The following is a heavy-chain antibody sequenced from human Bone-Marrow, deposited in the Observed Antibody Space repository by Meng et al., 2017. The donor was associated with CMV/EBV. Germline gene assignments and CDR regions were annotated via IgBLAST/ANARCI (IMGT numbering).Heavy chain of an antibody. D-gene: IGHD2-15*01. CDR3: ARDWRYCSGGSCY. CDR1: AFTFSSYW. J-gene: IGHJ4*02. CDR2: INQYGSEE. Sequence: GESLKISCAASAFTFSSYWMSWVRQAPGKGLEWVASINQYGSEEYSVDSVKGRFTISRDNAKNSLYLQMNSLRAEDTAVYYCARDWRYCSGGSCYWGQGTLVTVSS. V-gene: IGHV3-7*01.